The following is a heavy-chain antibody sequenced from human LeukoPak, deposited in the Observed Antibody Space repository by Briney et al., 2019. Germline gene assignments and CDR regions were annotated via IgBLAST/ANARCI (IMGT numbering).Heavy chain of an antibody. CDR1: GFTFSSYW. CDR3: ARTYYDFWSGADAFDI. J-gene: IGHJ3*02. V-gene: IGHV3-7*01. Sequence: GGSLRLSCAASGFTFSSYWMSWVRQAPGKGLEWVANIKQDGSEKYYVDSVKGRFTISRDNAKNSLYLQMNSLRAEDTAVYYCARTYYDFWSGADAFDIWGQGTMVTVSS. CDR2: IKQDGSEK. D-gene: IGHD3-3*01.